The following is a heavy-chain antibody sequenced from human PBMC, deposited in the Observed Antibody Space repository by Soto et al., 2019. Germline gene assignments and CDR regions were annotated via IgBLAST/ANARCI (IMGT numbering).Heavy chain of an antibody. D-gene: IGHD3-16*01. Sequence: EVQLLDSGGGLVQPGGSLRLSCAASGFTFSNYAITWVRQGPGKGLAWVSGISGSGGRSYYADSVKGRFTISRDNTKSTLYLQMNSLRAEDTAVYYCAKAYFVWSSEQPYYFDYWGQGTLVTVSS. J-gene: IGHJ4*02. CDR1: GFTFSNYA. V-gene: IGHV3-23*01. CDR2: ISGSGGRS. CDR3: AKAYFVWSSEQPYYFDY.